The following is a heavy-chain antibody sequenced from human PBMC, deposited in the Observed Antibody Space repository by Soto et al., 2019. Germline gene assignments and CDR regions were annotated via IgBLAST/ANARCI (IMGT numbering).Heavy chain of an antibody. D-gene: IGHD3-10*01. CDR2: IYWDDGK. J-gene: IGHJ1*01. CDR3: AHSPAPRVYFQH. V-gene: IGHV2-5*02. CDR1: GFSLNTGGVT. Sequence: SGPTLVNPTHPLTLTCVFSGFSLNTGGVTVGWIRQPPGKALEWVALIYWDDGKRYSPSLRSRLTITKETSRNPVVLTMTNVAPEDTATYSCAHSPAPRVYFQHWGEGALVTVSS.